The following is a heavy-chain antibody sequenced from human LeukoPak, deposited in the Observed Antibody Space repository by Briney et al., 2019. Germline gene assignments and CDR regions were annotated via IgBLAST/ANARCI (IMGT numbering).Heavy chain of an antibody. D-gene: IGHD3-3*01. CDR3: ARRPLRFLEWLPIRGAFDY. CDR2: ISSSGSTI. V-gene: IGHV3-48*03. CDR1: GFTFSSYE. Sequence: PGGSLRLSCAASGFTFSSYEMNWVRQAPGKRLEWVSYISSSGSTIYYADSVKGRFTISRDNAKNSLYLQMNSLRAEDTAVYYCARRPLRFLEWLPIRGAFDYWGQGTLVTVSS. J-gene: IGHJ4*02.